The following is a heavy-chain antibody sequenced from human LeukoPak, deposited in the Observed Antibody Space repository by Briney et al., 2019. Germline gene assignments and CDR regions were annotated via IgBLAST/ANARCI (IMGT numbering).Heavy chain of an antibody. CDR2: ISGTGVST. CDR1: GFTFNNYA. Sequence: PGGSLRLSCVASGFTFNNYAMTWVRQAPGKGLEWVSAISGTGVSTYYVDSVKGRFTISRDNSKNTLYLHMNSLRAEDTAVYYCAKDEGTSVDGDYFDYWGQGTLVTVSS. V-gene: IGHV3-23*01. D-gene: IGHD3-10*01. J-gene: IGHJ4*02. CDR3: AKDEGTSVDGDYFDY.